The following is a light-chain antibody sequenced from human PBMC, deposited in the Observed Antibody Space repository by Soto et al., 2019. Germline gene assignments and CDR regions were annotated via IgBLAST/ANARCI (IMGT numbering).Light chain of an antibody. V-gene: IGKV1-5*01. CDR2: DAS. CDR3: QQYNSYYT. J-gene: IGKJ5*01. Sequence: DIQMTQSPSTLSASVGDRVTITCRASQSISSWLAWYQQKPGKAPKLLIYDASSLESGVPSRFSGSGSGTEFTLTISSLQPDDFAIYYCQQYNSYYTFGQGTRLEI. CDR1: QSISSW.